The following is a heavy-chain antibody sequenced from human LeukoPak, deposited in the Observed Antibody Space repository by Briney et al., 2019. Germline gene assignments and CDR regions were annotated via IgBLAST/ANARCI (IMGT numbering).Heavy chain of an antibody. J-gene: IGHJ4*02. D-gene: IGHD3-10*01. CDR2: ISSSSIYI. CDR1: GFIFSSYT. CDR3: ARGVRGDINYFDY. V-gene: IGHV3-21*01. Sequence: PGGSLRLSCAASGFIFSSYTMNWVRQAPGKGLEWVSSISSSSIYIYYADSVKGRFTISRDNSKNTLYLQMNSLRAEDTAVYYCARGVRGDINYFDYWGQGTLVTVSS.